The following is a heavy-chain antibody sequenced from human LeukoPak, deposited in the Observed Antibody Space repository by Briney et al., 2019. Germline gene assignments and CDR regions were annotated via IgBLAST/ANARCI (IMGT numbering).Heavy chain of an antibody. CDR3: AKEGRSLQTY. CDR1: RFTLSTYW. D-gene: IGHD5-24*01. V-gene: IGHV3-7*03. CDR2: IKQDGSQE. Sequence: GGSLRLSCAASRFTLSTYWMSWVRQAPGKGLEWVAHIKQDGSQEYYVDSVKGRFIISRDSAKNSLYLQMNSLRVEDTAVYYCAKEGRSLQTYWGQGTLVTVSS. J-gene: IGHJ4*02.